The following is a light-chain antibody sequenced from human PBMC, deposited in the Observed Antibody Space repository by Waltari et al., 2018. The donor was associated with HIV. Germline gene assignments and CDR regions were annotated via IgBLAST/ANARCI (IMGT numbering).Light chain of an antibody. CDR1: GNDLGGYNY. Sequence: QSALTPPPSASGSPGQSVTISCTGTGNDLGGYNYVSWYPLHPGKAPKLLIYDVTRRPAGVPDRFSGSKSGNTASLTVSGLQGDDEADYDCSSYAGSAVVFGGGTKLTVL. J-gene: IGLJ2*01. CDR2: DVT. V-gene: IGLV2-8*01. CDR3: SSYAGSAVV.